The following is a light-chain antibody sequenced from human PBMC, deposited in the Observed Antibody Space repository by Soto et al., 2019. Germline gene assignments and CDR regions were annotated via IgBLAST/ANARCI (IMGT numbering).Light chain of an antibody. CDR2: AAS. Sequence: DIQMTQSPSSLSASVGDRVTITCRASQSIAYYLSWYQHKPGKAPKLLMYAASSLQSGVPSRFSGCGSGPDFTLTISSLQPEDFATYLCQQGYTFPFTFGGGTKVEIK. V-gene: IGKV1-39*01. CDR3: QQGYTFPFT. CDR1: QSIAYY. J-gene: IGKJ4*01.